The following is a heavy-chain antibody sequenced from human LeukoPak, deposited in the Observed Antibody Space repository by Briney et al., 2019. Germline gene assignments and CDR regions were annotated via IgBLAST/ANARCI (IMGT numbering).Heavy chain of an antibody. CDR2: INPNSGGT. D-gene: IGHD6-13*01. V-gene: IGHV1-2*02. CDR3: ARVFGSWSPRHFDY. J-gene: IGHJ4*02. Sequence: ASVEVSCKASGYTFTGYYMHWVRQAPGQGLEWMGWINPNSGGTNYAQKFQGRVTVTRDTSISTAYMELSRLRSDDTAVYYCARVFGSWSPRHFDYWGQGSLVTVSS. CDR1: GYTFTGYY.